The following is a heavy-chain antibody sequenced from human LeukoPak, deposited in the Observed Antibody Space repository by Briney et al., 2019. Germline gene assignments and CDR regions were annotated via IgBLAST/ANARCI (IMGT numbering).Heavy chain of an antibody. D-gene: IGHD6-13*01. J-gene: IGHJ4*02. V-gene: IGHV3-7*01. CDR3: ARVTSSSWYLLFDY. CDR2: IKQDGSEK. Sequence: PGGSLRLSCAASGFTFSSYWMSWVRQAPGKGLEWVANIKQDGSEKYYVDSVKGRFTISRDNAKNSLYLQMNSLRAEDTAVYYCARVTSSSWYLLFDYWGQGTLVTASS. CDR1: GFTFSSYW.